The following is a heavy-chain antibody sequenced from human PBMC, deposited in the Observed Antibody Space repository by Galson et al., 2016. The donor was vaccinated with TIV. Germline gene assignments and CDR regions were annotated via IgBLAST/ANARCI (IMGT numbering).Heavy chain of an antibody. CDR2: IRGNGRET. CDR1: GFIFSDYA. Sequence: PRLSCAASGFIFSDYALSWVRQAPGKGLEWVSGIRGNGRETYYVDSVKGRFTISRDNSKNMLYLQMSSLRAEDTALYYCAKDSFYDSEAFDAWGQGTMVTVSS. J-gene: IGHJ3*01. CDR3: AKDSFYDSEAFDA. V-gene: IGHV3-23*01. D-gene: IGHD2/OR15-2a*01.